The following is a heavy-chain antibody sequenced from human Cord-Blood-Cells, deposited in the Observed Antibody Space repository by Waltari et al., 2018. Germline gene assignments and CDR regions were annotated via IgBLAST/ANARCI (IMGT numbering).Heavy chain of an antibody. V-gene: IGHV1-2*02. Sequence: QVQLVQSGAEVKKHGASVKVSCKASGYTFTGYYMHWVRQAPGQWLEWMGCIHPNSGCTNYAQKFQGRVTMTKYTSISTAYRELSRLRSDDTAVYYCAKALAAAVDYWGQGTLVTVSS. J-gene: IGHJ4*02. CDR2: IHPNSGCT. CDR1: GYTFTGYY. CDR3: AKALAAAVDY. D-gene: IGHD6-13*01.